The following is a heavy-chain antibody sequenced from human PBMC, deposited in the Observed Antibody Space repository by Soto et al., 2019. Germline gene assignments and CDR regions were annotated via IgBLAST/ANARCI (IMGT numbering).Heavy chain of an antibody. CDR2: IYYSGNT. CDR3: ARALSYHDVLTGRGWVFYFDY. CDR1: GGSISSYY. D-gene: IGHD3-9*01. Sequence: QVRLQESGPGLVKPSETLSLTCAVSGGSISSYYWSWIRQPPGRGLEWIGDIYYSGNTNYNPSLKNRVTISVDRSKSQFSLEVKSVTAADTAVYYCARALSYHDVLTGRGWVFYFDYWGQGTLVTVPS. J-gene: IGHJ4*02. V-gene: IGHV4-59*01.